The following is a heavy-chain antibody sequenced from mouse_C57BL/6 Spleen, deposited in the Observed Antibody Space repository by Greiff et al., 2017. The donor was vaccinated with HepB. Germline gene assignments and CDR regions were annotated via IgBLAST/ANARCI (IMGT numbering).Heavy chain of an antibody. J-gene: IGHJ2*01. V-gene: IGHV1-61*01. Sequence: VQLQQPGAELVRPGSSVKLSCKASGYTFTSYWMDWVKQRPGQGLEWIGNIYPSDSETHYNQKFKDKATLTVDKSSSTAYMQLSSLTSEDSAVYYCARSGVYYDYDYWGQGTTLTVSS. D-gene: IGHD2-4*01. CDR3: ARSGVYYDYDY. CDR1: GYTFTSYW. CDR2: IYPSDSET.